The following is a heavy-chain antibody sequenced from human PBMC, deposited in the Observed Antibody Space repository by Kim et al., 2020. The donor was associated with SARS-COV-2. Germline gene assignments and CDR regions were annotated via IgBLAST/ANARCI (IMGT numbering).Heavy chain of an antibody. Sequence: ASVKVSCKASGYSFTGFGLVWVRQAPGQGLEWMGWINTNTANPTYAQGFAGRFAFSLDTSVSAAYLQISNLKSEDTAFYYCARIHCSSASCFWSLGYWGQGTLGTVSS. CDR2: INTNTANP. J-gene: IGHJ4*02. V-gene: IGHV7-4-1*02. CDR1: GYSFTGFG. D-gene: IGHD2-2*01. CDR3: ARIHCSSASCFWSLGY.